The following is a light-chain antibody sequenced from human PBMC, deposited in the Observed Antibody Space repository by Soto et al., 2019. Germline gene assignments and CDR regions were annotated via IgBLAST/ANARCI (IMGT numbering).Light chain of an antibody. CDR3: QVHLPSPPGYT. V-gene: IGKV3-15*01. J-gene: IGKJ2*01. Sequence: EIVMTQSPATLSVSPGERATLSCRASQSVSSSLAWYQQKPGQAPRLLIYGASTRATGIPARFSGSGSGTDFILTVSRLEPEDFAVYYCQVHLPSPPGYTFGQGTKLEIK. CDR2: GAS. CDR1: QSVSSS.